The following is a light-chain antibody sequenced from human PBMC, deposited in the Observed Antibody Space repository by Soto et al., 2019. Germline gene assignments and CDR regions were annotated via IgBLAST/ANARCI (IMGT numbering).Light chain of an antibody. CDR2: GAS. CDR3: HRSSNCPLT. CDR1: QRVSSY. Sequence: EIWLTQSPATLSLSPWARATLSCRASQRVSSYLAWNQQNPGQPHRPLIYGASNRAAGIPDRFSGSGSGTDFTLTISSLEIVVFPVNYCHRSSNCPLTFGEGTKG. J-gene: IGKJ4*01. V-gene: IGKV3-11*01.